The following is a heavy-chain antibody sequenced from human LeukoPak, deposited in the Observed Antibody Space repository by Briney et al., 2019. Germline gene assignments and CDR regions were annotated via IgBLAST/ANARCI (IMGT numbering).Heavy chain of an antibody. Sequence: PGGSLRLSCAASGFTFTSFGIHWIRQAPGKGLEWVALILYDGSNKYYADSVKGRLSISRDDSKNTVFLQMNSLRVEDTAMYYCTIFSDWGQGTLVTVTS. J-gene: IGHJ4*02. CDR3: TIFSD. V-gene: IGHV3-33*01. D-gene: IGHD2/OR15-2a*01. CDR1: GFTFTSFG. CDR2: ILYDGSNK.